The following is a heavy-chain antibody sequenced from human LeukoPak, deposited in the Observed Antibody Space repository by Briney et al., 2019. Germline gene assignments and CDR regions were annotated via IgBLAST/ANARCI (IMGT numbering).Heavy chain of an antibody. CDR3: ARDLIGYCSGGSCNEGDV. J-gene: IGHJ6*04. D-gene: IGHD2-15*01. V-gene: IGHV3-7*01. Sequence: PGGSLRLSCAASGFTFSSYWMSWVRRAPGKVLEWVANIKQDGSEKYYVDSVKGRFTISRDNAKNSLYLQMNSLRAEDTAVYYCARDLIGYCSGGSCNEGDVWGKGTTVTVSS. CDR2: IKQDGSEK. CDR1: GFTFSSYW.